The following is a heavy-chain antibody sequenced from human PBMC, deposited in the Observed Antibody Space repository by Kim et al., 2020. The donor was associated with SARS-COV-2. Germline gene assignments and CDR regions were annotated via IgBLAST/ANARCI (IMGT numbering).Heavy chain of an antibody. D-gene: IGHD3-10*01. J-gene: IGHJ6*02. CDR3: AKESGSGSYYAWTYYYYGMDV. V-gene: IGHV3-30*18. Sequence: GGSLRLSCAASGFTFSSYGIHWVRQAPGKGLEWVAVISYDGSNKYYADSVKGRFTISRDNSKNTLYLQMNSLRAEDTAVYYCAKESGSGSYYAWTYYYYGMDVCGQGTTVTVSS. CDR2: ISYDGSNK. CDR1: GFTFSSYG.